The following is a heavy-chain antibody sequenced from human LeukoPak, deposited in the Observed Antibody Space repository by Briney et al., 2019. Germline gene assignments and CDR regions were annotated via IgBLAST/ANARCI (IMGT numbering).Heavy chain of an antibody. Sequence: QPGGSLRLSCAASGFSFSGHWMHWARQLPGKGLVWVSRISPTGSTTSYADSVKGRFTISRDNAKNSLHLQMDSLRTEDTALYYCAKDNSGTYHDAFDIWGQGTMVTVSS. J-gene: IGHJ3*02. CDR1: GFSFSGHW. CDR2: ISPTGSTT. V-gene: IGHV3-74*01. CDR3: AKDNSGTYHDAFDI. D-gene: IGHD1-26*01.